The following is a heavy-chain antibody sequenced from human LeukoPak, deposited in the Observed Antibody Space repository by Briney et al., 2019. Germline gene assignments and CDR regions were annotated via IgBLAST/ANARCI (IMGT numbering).Heavy chain of an antibody. Sequence: GGTLGLSCAASGFTFSSYGMSWVRQAPGKGLEWVSAISGSGGSTYYADSVKGRFTISRDNSKNTLYLQMNSLRAEDTAVYYCAKDGETYYYGSGNYFDYWGQGTLVTVSS. J-gene: IGHJ4*02. CDR2: ISGSGGST. CDR1: GFTFSSYG. D-gene: IGHD3-10*01. CDR3: AKDGETYYYGSGNYFDY. V-gene: IGHV3-23*01.